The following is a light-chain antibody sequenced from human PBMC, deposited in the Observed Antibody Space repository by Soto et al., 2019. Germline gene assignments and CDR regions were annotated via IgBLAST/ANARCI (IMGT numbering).Light chain of an antibody. V-gene: IGKV4-1*01. CDR2: WAS. CDR3: QQYYSTPFT. CDR1: QSVLNSSKNKNY. Sequence: DIVMTQSPDSLAVSLGERATINCKSSQSVLNSSKNKNYLTWYQQKQGQPPKLLIYWASTRESGVPDRFSGSGSGTDFTLTISSLQAEDVAVYYCQQYYSTPFTFGGGTKVEI. J-gene: IGKJ4*01.